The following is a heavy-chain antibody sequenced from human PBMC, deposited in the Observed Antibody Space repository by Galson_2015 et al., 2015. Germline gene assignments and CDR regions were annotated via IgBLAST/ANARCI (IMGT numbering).Heavy chain of an antibody. V-gene: IGHV3-23*01. J-gene: IGHJ4*02. Sequence: LRLSCAASGFTFSSYAMSWVRRAPGKGLEWVSVISARDGGTYYADSVKGRFTISRDNFKNMLYVQMNKLRAEDTAVYYCARGFADYFDYWGQGTL. CDR3: ARGFADYFDY. D-gene: IGHD2-21*01. CDR1: GFTFSSYA. CDR2: ISARDGGT.